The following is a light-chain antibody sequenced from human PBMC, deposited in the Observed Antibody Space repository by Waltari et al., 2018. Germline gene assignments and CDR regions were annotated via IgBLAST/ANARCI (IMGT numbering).Light chain of an antibody. J-gene: IGLJ3*02. CDR2: EVI. V-gene: IGLV2-23*02. Sequence: QSALTQPATVAGSPGQSITIPCTGTSRDVGFYNLVSYQQHPDEAPKLMVYEVIERPSGVSNRFSGSKSGNTASLTISGLQAEDEADYYCCSYAGRNIWVFVGGTKLT. CDR1: SRDVGFYNL. CDR3: CSYAGRNIWV.